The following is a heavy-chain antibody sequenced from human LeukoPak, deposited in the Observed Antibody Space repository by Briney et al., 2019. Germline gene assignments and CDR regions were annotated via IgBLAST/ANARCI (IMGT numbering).Heavy chain of an antibody. D-gene: IGHD3-10*01. Sequence: SETLSLTCTVSGYSISSGYYWGWIRQPPGKGLEWIGSIYYSGSTYYNPSLKSRVTISVDTSKNQFSLKLSSVTAADTAVYYCARSGTLWFGELLPFDYWGQGTLVTVSS. V-gene: IGHV4-38-2*02. CDR2: IYYSGST. J-gene: IGHJ4*02. CDR1: GYSISSGYY. CDR3: ARSGTLWFGELLPFDY.